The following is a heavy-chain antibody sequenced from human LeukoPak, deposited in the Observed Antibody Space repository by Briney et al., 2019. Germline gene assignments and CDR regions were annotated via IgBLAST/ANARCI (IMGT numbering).Heavy chain of an antibody. D-gene: IGHD6-6*01. CDR2: IYTSGST. V-gene: IGHV4-4*07. Sequence: SETLSLTCTVSGGSISSYYWSWIRQPAGKGLEWIGRIYTSGSTNYNPSLKSRVTMSVDTSKSQFSLKLSSVTAADPAVYYCASYSSSPGAFDIWGQGTMVTVSS. CDR3: ASYSSSPGAFDI. CDR1: GGSISSYY. J-gene: IGHJ3*02.